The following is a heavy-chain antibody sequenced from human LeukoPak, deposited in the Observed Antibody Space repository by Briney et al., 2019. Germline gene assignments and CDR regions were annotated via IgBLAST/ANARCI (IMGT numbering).Heavy chain of an antibody. Sequence: PSETLSLTCAVSGGSISSSNWWSWVRQPPGKGLEWIGEIYHSGSTNYNPSLKSRVTISVDTSKNQFSLKLSSVTAADTAVYYCARGLRYCSSTSCYALRREYFQHWGQGTLVTVSS. J-gene: IGHJ1*01. CDR2: IYHSGST. CDR1: GGSISSSNW. CDR3: ARGLRYCSSTSCYALRREYFQH. D-gene: IGHD2-2*01. V-gene: IGHV4-4*02.